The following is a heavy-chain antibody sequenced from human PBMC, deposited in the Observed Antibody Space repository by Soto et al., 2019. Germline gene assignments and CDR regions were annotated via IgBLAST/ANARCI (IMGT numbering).Heavy chain of an antibody. CDR2: ISGSGGST. V-gene: IGHV3-23*01. CDR1: GFTFSSYA. CDR3: AKGVSWIQLNYYYGMDV. D-gene: IGHD5-18*01. Sequence: GGSLSLSCAASGFTFSSYAMSWVRQAPGKGLEWVSAISGSGGSTYYADSVKGRFTISRDNSKNTLYLQMNSLRAEDTAVYYCAKGVSWIQLNYYYGMDVWGQGTTVTVSS. J-gene: IGHJ6*02.